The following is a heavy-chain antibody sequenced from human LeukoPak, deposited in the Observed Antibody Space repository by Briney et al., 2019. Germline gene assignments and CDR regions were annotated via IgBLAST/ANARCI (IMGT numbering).Heavy chain of an antibody. J-gene: IGHJ6*03. CDR2: IIPICGAA. Sequence: SVKVSCKASGGTFSSYAISWVRQAPGQGLEWMGGIIPICGAANYEQKFQGRVTITADESTSTAYMELSSLRSEDTAVYYCARGRTIFGVVNYYYYYMDVWGKGTTVTVSS. D-gene: IGHD3-3*01. CDR3: ARGRTIFGVVNYYYYYMDV. V-gene: IGHV1-69*13. CDR1: GGTFSSYA.